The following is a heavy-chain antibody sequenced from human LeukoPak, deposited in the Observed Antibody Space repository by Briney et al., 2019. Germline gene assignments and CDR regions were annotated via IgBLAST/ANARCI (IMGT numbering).Heavy chain of an antibody. Sequence: ASVKVSCKAPGYTFTDYYMHWVRQAPGQGLEWMGWINVNRGGTNYAQRFQGRVTMTRDTSITTAYMELSRLKSDDTAVYYCARRYCSSTSCYYFDYWGQGTLVTVSS. V-gene: IGHV1-2*02. D-gene: IGHD2-2*01. CDR1: GYTFTDYY. CDR3: ARRYCSSTSCYYFDY. J-gene: IGHJ4*02. CDR2: INVNRGGT.